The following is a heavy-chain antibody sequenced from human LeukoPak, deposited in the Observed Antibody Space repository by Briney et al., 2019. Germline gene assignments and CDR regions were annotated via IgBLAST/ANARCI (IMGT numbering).Heavy chain of an antibody. J-gene: IGHJ4*02. Sequence: GGSLRLSCAASGFTFSSYGMHWVRQAPGKGLEWVAVIWYDGSNKYYADSVKGRFTISRDNSKNTLYLQMNSLRAEDTAVYYCARDIKSSSWYYFDYWGQGTLVTVSS. CDR1: GFTFSSYG. CDR2: IWYDGSNK. D-gene: IGHD6-13*01. CDR3: ARDIKSSSWYYFDY. V-gene: IGHV3-33*01.